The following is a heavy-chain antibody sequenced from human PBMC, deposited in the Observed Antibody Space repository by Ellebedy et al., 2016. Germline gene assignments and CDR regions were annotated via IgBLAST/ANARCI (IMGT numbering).Heavy chain of an antibody. Sequence: SETLSLTXAVSGGSISGYYWSWIRQPAGKGLEWIGIMYDSETANYSPSLRSRATMSVDTSKNQFSLKLTSVTAADTAVYYCAREDSRSGRFLDYWGQGTLVTVSS. CDR2: MYDSETA. D-gene: IGHD3-22*01. CDR1: GGSISGYY. J-gene: IGHJ4*02. V-gene: IGHV4-4*07. CDR3: AREDSRSGRFLDY.